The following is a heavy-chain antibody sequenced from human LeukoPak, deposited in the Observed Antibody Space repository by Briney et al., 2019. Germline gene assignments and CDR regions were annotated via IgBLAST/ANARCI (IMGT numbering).Heavy chain of an antibody. J-gene: IGHJ2*01. CDR2: ISSSSSTI. CDR1: GFTFSSYS. V-gene: IGHV3-48*01. Sequence: PGGSLRLSCAASGFTFSSYSMNWVRQAPGKGLEWVSYISSSSSTIYYADSVKGRFTISRDNAKNSLYLQMNSLRAEDTAVYYCARAPIWFGSWYFDLWGRGTLVTASS. D-gene: IGHD3-10*01. CDR3: ARAPIWFGSWYFDL.